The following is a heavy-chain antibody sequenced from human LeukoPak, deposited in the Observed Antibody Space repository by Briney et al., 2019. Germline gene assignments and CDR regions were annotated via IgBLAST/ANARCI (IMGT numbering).Heavy chain of an antibody. CDR1: GFTFSSYD. Sequence: PGGSLRLSCAASGFTFSSYDMHWVRQATGKGLEWVSAIGTAGDTYYPGSVKGRFTISRDNAKNPLYLQMNSLRAEDTAVYYCARAARIVVVAAMFDYWGQGTLVTVSS. D-gene: IGHD2-15*01. J-gene: IGHJ4*02. CDR2: IGTAGDT. CDR3: ARAARIVVVAAMFDY. V-gene: IGHV3-13*01.